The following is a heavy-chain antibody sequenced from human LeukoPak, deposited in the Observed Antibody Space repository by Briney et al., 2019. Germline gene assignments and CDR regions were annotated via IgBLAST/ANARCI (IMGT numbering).Heavy chain of an antibody. CDR3: ARVPTVTTKYFDY. CDR2: IYYSGST. Sequence: SQTLSLTCTVSGGSISSGDYYWSWIRQPPGKGLEWIGYIYYSGSTYYNPSLKSRVTISVDTSKNQSSLKLSSVTAADTAVYYCARVPTVTTKYFDYWGQGTLVTVSS. CDR1: GGSISSGDYY. V-gene: IGHV4-30-4*08. D-gene: IGHD4-11*01. J-gene: IGHJ4*02.